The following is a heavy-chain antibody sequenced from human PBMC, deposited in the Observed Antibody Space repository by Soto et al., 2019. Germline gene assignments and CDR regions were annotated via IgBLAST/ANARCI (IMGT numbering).Heavy chain of an antibody. CDR1: GYTFTSYD. V-gene: IGHV1-8*01. D-gene: IGHD3-9*01. CDR2: MNPNSGNT. Sequence: GASVKVSCKASGYTFTSYDINWVRQATGQGLEWMGWMNPNSGNTGYAQKFQGRVTMTRNTSISTAYMELSSLRSEDTAVYYCARGDYVLRYFDYCPDYWGQGTLVTVSS. J-gene: IGHJ4*02. CDR3: ARGDYVLRYFDYCPDY.